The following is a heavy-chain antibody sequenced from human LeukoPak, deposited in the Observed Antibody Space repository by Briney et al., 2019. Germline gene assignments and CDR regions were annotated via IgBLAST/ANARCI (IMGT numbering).Heavy chain of an antibody. D-gene: IGHD6-13*01. Sequence: GRSLRLSCAASGFSFNDYAMHWVRHAPGKGLEWVSGISWNSGSRTYADSVKGRFTISRDNAKNSLYLQMNSLRAEDTALYYCAKDSAAGTWEYYFDYWGQGTLVTVSS. J-gene: IGHJ4*02. CDR3: AKDSAAGTWEYYFDY. CDR2: ISWNSGSR. V-gene: IGHV3-9*01. CDR1: GFSFNDYA.